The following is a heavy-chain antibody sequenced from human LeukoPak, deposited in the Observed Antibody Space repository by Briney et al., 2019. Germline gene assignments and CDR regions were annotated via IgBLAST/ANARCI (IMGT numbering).Heavy chain of an antibody. Sequence: SETLSLTCNVSGGSISGYHWSWIRQPPGKGLEWLGYIHYSGSSNYNPSLKSRVTISADTSKNQFSLKLSSVTAADTAVYYCVRDLGVGGFNYFDPWGQGTLVTVSS. CDR3: VRDLGVGGFNYFDP. CDR2: IHYSGSS. D-gene: IGHD3-22*01. J-gene: IGHJ5*02. V-gene: IGHV4-59*01. CDR1: GGSISGYH.